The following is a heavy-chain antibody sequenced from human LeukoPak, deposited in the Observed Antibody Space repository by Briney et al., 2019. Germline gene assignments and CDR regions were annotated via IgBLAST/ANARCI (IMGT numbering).Heavy chain of an antibody. CDR1: GGTFSSYA. CDR3: ATGGDGYNQEIDY. D-gene: IGHD5-24*01. V-gene: IGHV1-69*13. Sequence: ASVKVSCKASGGTFSSYAISWVRQAPGQGLEWMGGIIPIFGTANYAQKFQGRVTITADESTSTAYMELSSLRSEDTAVYYCATGGDGYNQEIDYWGQGTLVTVSS. CDR2: IIPIFGTA. J-gene: IGHJ4*02.